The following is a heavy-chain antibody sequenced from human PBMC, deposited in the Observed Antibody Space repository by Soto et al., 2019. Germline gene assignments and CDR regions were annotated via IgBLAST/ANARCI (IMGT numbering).Heavy chain of an antibody. Sequence: PSHTPSLTCTVPGGPISSGGYYWSWIRERPGRGLEWIGYIYYSGSTYYNPSLKSRVTISVDTSKNQFSLKLSSVTAADTAVYYCARDRTRYCSSTSCYTSWFDPWGQGTLVTVSS. D-gene: IGHD2-2*02. CDR2: IYYSGST. J-gene: IGHJ5*02. CDR1: GGPISSGGYY. V-gene: IGHV4-31*03. CDR3: ARDRTRYCSSTSCYTSWFDP.